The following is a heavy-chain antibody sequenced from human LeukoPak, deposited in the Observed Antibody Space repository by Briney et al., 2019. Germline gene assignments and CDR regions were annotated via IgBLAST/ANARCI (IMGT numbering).Heavy chain of an antibody. CDR1: GFSVSSNY. Sequence: GGSLRLSCAASGFSVSSNYMNWVRQAPGKGLEWVSVIYTGGNTYYAESVKGRFTTSRDNAKNSLFLQMNNLRAEDTAVYYCARVSTGSEYFDYWGQGTLVTVSS. CDR2: IYTGGNT. V-gene: IGHV3-53*01. J-gene: IGHJ4*02. CDR3: ARVSTGSEYFDY.